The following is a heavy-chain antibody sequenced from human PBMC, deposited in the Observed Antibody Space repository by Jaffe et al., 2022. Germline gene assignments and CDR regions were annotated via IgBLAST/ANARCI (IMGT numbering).Heavy chain of an antibody. V-gene: IGHV4-34*01. CDR3: ARGEPRGRTTIFGVAHTPPYFDY. CDR1: GGSFSGYY. D-gene: IGHD3-3*01. J-gene: IGHJ4*02. CDR2: INHSGST. Sequence: QVQLQQWGAGLLKPSETLSLTCAVYGGSFSGYYWSWIRQPPGKGLEWIGEINHSGSTNYNPSLKSRVTISVDTSKNQFSLKLSSVTAADTAVYYCARGEPRGRTTIFGVAHTPPYFDYWGQGTLVTVSS.